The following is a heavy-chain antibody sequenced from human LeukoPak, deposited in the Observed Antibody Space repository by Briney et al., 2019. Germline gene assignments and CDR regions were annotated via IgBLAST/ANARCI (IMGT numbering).Heavy chain of an antibody. CDR2: IRQDGGET. CDR3: AGQDIVVVPAAISGYNWFDP. V-gene: IGHV3-7*01. CDR1: GFTFSTYW. Sequence: GGSLRLSCAGSGFTFSTYWMSWLRQAPGKGLEWVANIRQDGGETYYVDSVKGRFTISRDNAKNSLYLQMTYLRAADTAVYYCAGQDIVVVPAAISGYNWFDPWGQGTLVTVSS. J-gene: IGHJ5*02. D-gene: IGHD2-2*02.